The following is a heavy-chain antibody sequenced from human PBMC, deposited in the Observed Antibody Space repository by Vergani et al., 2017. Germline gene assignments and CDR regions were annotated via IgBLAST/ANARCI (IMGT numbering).Heavy chain of an antibody. CDR3: AISRGWELRNLDAFDI. V-gene: IGHV1-24*01. D-gene: IGHD1-26*01. CDR2: FDPEDGET. J-gene: IGHJ3*02. Sequence: QVQLVQSGAEVKKPGASVKVSCKVSGYTLTELSMHWVRQAPGKGLEWMGGFDPEDGETIYAQKFQGRVTMTEDTSTDTAYMELSRLRSEDTAVYYCAISRGWELRNLDAFDIWGQGTMVTVSS. CDR1: GYTLTELS.